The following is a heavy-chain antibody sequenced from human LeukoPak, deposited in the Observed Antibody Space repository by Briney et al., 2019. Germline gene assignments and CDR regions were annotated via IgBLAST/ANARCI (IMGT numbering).Heavy chain of an antibody. CDR3: ARDRGDVWGYPLGYMDV. J-gene: IGHJ6*03. CDR2: ISYDGSNK. V-gene: IGHV3-30*03. CDR1: GFTFSSYG. D-gene: IGHD3-16*01. Sequence: GGSLRLSCAASGFTFSSYGMHWVRQAPGKGLEWVAVISYDGSNKYYADSVKGRFTISRDNAKNTLYLQMNSLRAEDTAVYYCARDRGDVWGYPLGYMDVWGKGTTVTVSS.